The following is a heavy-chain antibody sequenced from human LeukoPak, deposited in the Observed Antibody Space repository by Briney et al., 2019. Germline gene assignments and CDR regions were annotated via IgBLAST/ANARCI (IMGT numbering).Heavy chain of an antibody. V-gene: IGHV1-2*02. CDR2: INPNSGGT. CDR1: GYTFTGYY. Sequence: ASAKVSCKASGYTFTGYYMHWVRQAPGQGLEWMGWINPNSGGTNYAQKFQGRVTMTRDTSISTAYMELSRLRSDDTAVYYCASWGDMVRGVIHRTPTFDYWGQGTLVTVSS. D-gene: IGHD3-10*01. J-gene: IGHJ4*02. CDR3: ASWGDMVRGVIHRTPTFDY.